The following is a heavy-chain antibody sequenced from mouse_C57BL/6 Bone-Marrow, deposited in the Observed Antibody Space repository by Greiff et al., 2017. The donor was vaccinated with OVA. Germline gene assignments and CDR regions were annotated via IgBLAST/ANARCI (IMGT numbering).Heavy chain of an antibody. V-gene: IGHV5-4*01. CDR1: GFTFSSYA. CDR3: ASPYYIAMDY. J-gene: IGHJ4*01. CDR2: ISDGGSYT. D-gene: IGHD2-12*01. Sequence: VQLQQSGGGLVKPGGSLKLSCAASGFTFSSYAMSWVRQTPEKRLEWVATISDGGSYTYYPDNVKGRFTISRDNAKNNLYLQMSHLKSEDTAMYYCASPYYIAMDYWGQGTSVTVSS.